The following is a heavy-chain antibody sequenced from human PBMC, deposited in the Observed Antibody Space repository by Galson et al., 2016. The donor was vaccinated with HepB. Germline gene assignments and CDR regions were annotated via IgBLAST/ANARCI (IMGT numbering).Heavy chain of an antibody. V-gene: IGHV3-30*04. J-gene: IGHJ4*02. Sequence: SLRLSCAASGFSFKNYAMHWVRQAPGKGLEWVAVISYDGRENFYADSVKGRFTISRDNSKTTLSLQTDSLRAEDTAVYSCARGRMTSDVWGQGTLVTVSS. CDR2: ISYDGREN. D-gene: IGHD4-17*01. CDR3: ARGRMTSDV. CDR1: GFSFKNYA.